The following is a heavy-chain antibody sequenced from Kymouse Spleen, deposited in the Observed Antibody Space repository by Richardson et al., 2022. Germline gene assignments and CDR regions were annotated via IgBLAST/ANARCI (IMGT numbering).Heavy chain of an antibody. D-gene: IGHD1-26*01,IGHD3-16*02. CDR2: IYYSGST. V-gene: IGHV4-39*01. CDR1: GGSISSSSYY. Sequence: QLQLQESGPGLVKPSETLSLTCTVSGGSISSSSYYWGWIRQPPGKGLEWIGSIYYSGSTYYNPSLKSRVTISVDTSKNQFSLKLSSVTAADTAVYYCARLGGATAFDIWGQGTMVTVSS. CDR3: ARLGGATAFDI. J-gene: IGHJ3*02.